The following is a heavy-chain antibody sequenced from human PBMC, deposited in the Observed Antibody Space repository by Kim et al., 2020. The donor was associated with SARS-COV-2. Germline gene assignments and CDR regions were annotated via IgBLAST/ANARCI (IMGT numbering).Heavy chain of an antibody. D-gene: IGHD6-6*01. V-gene: IGHV1-8*01. Sequence: TGYAQKFQGRVTMTRNTSISTADMELSSLRSEDTAVYYCASSSIAAFSDYWGQGTLVTVSS. J-gene: IGHJ4*02. CDR3: ASSSIAAFSDY. CDR2: T.